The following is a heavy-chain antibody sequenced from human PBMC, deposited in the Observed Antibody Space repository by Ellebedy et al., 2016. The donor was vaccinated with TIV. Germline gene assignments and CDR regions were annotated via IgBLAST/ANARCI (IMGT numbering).Heavy chain of an antibody. CDR1: GYTFTSYD. V-gene: IGHV1-8*01. CDR2: MNPNSGNT. CDR3: ARGPHSSGYYYDY. J-gene: IGHJ4*02. D-gene: IGHD3-22*01. Sequence: ASVKVSCXASGYTFTSYDINWVRQATGQGLEWMGWMNPNSGNTGYAQKFQGRVTMTRNTSISTAYMELSRLRSDDTAVYYCARGPHSSGYYYDYWGQGTLVTVSS.